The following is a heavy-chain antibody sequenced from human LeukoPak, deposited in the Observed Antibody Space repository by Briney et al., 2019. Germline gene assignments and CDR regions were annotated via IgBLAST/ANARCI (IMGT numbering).Heavy chain of an antibody. V-gene: IGHV3-23*01. CDR1: EFSFSSYA. Sequence: GGSLRLSCVASEFSFSSYAMSWVRQAPGKGLNWVSTISGSGGSTYYADSVKGRFTISRDNSKNTLYLQMNSLRAEDTAVYYCAKDHAASSYGYFGHWGQGALVTVSS. CDR2: ISGSGGST. J-gene: IGHJ4*02. D-gene: IGHD2-2*01. CDR3: AKDHAASSYGYFGH.